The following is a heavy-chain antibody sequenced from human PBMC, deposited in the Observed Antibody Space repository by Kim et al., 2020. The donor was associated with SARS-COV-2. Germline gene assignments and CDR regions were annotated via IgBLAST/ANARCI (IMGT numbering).Heavy chain of an antibody. CDR1: GGPISSYY. J-gene: IGHJ6*02. Sequence: SETLSLTCTVPGGPISSYYWSWIRQPPGKGLEWLGYIYYSGSTNYNPFLKSRVTISVDTSKNQCSLKLSSVTAADTAVYYCARHVLGGTPPHGYYYYGMDVWGQGTTVTVSS. V-gene: IGHV4-59*08. CDR3: ARHVLGGTPPHGYYYYGMDV. D-gene: IGHD1-7*01. CDR2: IYYSGST.